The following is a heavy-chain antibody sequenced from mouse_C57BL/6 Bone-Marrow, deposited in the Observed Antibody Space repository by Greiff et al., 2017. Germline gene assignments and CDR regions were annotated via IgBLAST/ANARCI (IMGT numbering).Heavy chain of an antibody. Sequence: QVQLQQSGAELARPGASVTMSCKASGYTFTSYTMHWVKQRPGQGLAWIGYIHPSSGYTKYNQKLKDKATLTADKSSSTAYMPLSSLTSEDSAVYYCARKQLRLRYYFDYWGQGTTLTVSS. V-gene: IGHV1-4*01. CDR1: GYTFTSYT. D-gene: IGHD3-2*02. CDR2: IHPSSGYT. J-gene: IGHJ2*01. CDR3: ARKQLRLRYYFDY.